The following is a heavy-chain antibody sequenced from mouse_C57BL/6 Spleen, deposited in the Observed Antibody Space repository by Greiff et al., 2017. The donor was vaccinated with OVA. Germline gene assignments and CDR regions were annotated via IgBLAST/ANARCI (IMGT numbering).Heavy chain of an antibody. CDR1: GYTFTSYW. CDR2: IYPGNSDT. CDR3: KRDAGLPTYYAMDY. D-gene: IGHD5-1*01. V-gene: IGHV1-5*01. Sequence: VQLQQSGTVLARPGASVKMSCKTSGYTFTSYWMHWVKQRPGQGLEWIGAIYPGNSDTSYNQKFKGTAKLTAVTSASTAYMELSSLTNEDSAVYYGKRDAGLPTYYAMDYGGQGTSVTVSS. J-gene: IGHJ4*01.